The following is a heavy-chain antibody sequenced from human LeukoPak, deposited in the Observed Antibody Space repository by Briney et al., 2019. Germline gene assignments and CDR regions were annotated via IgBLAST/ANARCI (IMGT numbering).Heavy chain of an antibody. Sequence: PETLSLTCTVSGGSISSSSYYWGWIRQPPGKGLEWIGSIYYSGSTFYNPSLKSRVTISVDTSKNQFSLKLSSVTAADTAVYYCAGPVNYGDYWGQGTLVTVSS. CDR3: AGPVNYGDY. V-gene: IGHV4-39*01. CDR2: IYYSGST. CDR1: GGSISSSSYY. J-gene: IGHJ4*02. D-gene: IGHD4-11*01.